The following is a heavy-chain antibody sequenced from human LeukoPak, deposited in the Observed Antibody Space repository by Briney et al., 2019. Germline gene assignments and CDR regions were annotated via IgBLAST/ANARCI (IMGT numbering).Heavy chain of an antibody. Sequence: SETLSLTCTVSGGSISSGDYYWSWIRQPPGKDLEWIGYIYYSGSTYYNPSLKSRVTISVDTSKNQFSLKLSSVTAADTAVYYCARVGGSYYDSGGYYIWGQGTLVTVSS. CDR1: GGSISSGDYY. CDR2: IYYSGST. D-gene: IGHD3-22*01. CDR3: ARVGGSYYDSGGYYI. V-gene: IGHV4-30-4*01. J-gene: IGHJ4*02.